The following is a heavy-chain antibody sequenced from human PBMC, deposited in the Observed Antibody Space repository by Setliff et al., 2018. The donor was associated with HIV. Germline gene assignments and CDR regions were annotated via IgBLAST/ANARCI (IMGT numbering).Heavy chain of an antibody. CDR1: GGSISSSNY. J-gene: IGHJ4*01. D-gene: IGHD5-18*01. Sequence: SETLSLTCAVSGGSISSSNYWSWVRQPPGKRLEWIGEIYHSGNTNYNPSLKSRVIISVDKSKNQFSLKLSSVTAADTAVYYCARTEDYSFGDAPFDYWGHGTLVTVSS. CDR2: IYHSGNT. V-gene: IGHV4-4*02. CDR3: ARTEDYSFGDAPFDY.